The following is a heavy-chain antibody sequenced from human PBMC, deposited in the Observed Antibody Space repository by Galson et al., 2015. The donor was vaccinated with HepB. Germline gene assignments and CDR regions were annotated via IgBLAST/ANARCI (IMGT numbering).Heavy chain of an antibody. CDR3: AKDGPRIYYDTSGYNGGFDF. D-gene: IGHD3-22*01. CDR2: ISGSGDST. J-gene: IGHJ4*02. CDR1: GFIFSSYA. Sequence: SLRLSCAASGFIFSSYAMTWVRQAPGKGLEWVSSISGSGDSTYYADSVKGRFTISRDNSENTLYLQMNSLRAEDTALYFCAKDGPRIYYDTSGYNGGFDFWGQGALVTVSS. V-gene: IGHV3-23*01.